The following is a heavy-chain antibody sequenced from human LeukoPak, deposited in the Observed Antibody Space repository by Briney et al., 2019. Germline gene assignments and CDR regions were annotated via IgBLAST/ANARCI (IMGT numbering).Heavy chain of an antibody. Sequence: GGSLRLPCAASGFTFSSYSMNWVRQAPGKGLEWVSSISSSSSYIYYADSVKGRFTISRDNAKNSLYLQMNSLRAEDTAVYYCARVDNVYYYDSSGYRFDYWGQGTLVTVSS. CDR2: ISSSSSYI. CDR3: ARVDNVYYYDSSGYRFDY. J-gene: IGHJ4*02. CDR1: GFTFSSYS. V-gene: IGHV3-21*01. D-gene: IGHD3-22*01.